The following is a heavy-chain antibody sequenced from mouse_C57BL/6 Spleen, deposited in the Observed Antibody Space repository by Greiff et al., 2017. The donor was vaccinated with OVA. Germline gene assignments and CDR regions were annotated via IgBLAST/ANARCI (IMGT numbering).Heavy chain of an antibody. CDR1: GYTFTSYW. Sequence: QVQLQQPGAELVMPGASVKLSCKASGYTFTSYWMHWVKQRPGQGLEWIGEIDPSDSYTNYNQKFKGKSTLTVDKSSSTAYMQLSSLTSADSAVYYCARSVLIVTTSPYYAKDYWGQGTSVTVSS. J-gene: IGHJ4*01. D-gene: IGHD2-5*01. CDR2: IDPSDSYT. CDR3: ARSVLIVTTSPYYAKDY. V-gene: IGHV1-69*01.